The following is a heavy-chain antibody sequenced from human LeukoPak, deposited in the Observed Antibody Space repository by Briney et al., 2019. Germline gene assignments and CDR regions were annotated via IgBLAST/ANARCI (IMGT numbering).Heavy chain of an antibody. V-gene: IGHV1-18*04. CDR3: ARDYAGYCSGGSCYGGY. D-gene: IGHD2-15*01. Sequence: ASVKVSCKASGYTFTGYYMHWARQAPGQGLEWMGWISAYNGNTNYAQKLQGRVTMTTDTSTSTAYMELRSLRSDDTAVYYCARDYAGYCSGGSCYGGYWGQGTLVTVSS. CDR1: GYTFTGYY. J-gene: IGHJ4*02. CDR2: ISAYNGNT.